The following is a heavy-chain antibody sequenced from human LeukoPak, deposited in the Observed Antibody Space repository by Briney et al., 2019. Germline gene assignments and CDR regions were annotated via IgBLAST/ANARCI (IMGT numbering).Heavy chain of an antibody. V-gene: IGHV1-69*01. CDR3: ATETNGYSSS. CDR2: IIPIFGTA. Sequence: EWMGGIIPIFGTATYAQKFQGRVTITADESTSTAYMELSSLRSEDTAVYYCATETNGYSSSWGQGTLVTVSS. D-gene: IGHD5-18*01. J-gene: IGHJ5*02.